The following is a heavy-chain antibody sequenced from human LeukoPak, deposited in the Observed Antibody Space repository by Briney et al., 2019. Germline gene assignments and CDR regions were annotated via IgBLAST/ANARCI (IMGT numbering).Heavy chain of an antibody. J-gene: IGHJ4*02. CDR1: GGPMSGDFLTESDYY. V-gene: IGHV4-39*01. CDR2: VYFSGYT. Sequence: SETLSLTCTVSGGPMSGDFLTESDYYWVWIRQPPGKGLEWIGSVYFSGYTYYTPSLKSRVTISADTSKNHFSLRLSSVTAADTAVYYCARHNTPYCSSTSCYSFDYWGQGTLVTVSS. D-gene: IGHD2-2*01. CDR3: ARHNTPYCSSTSCYSFDY.